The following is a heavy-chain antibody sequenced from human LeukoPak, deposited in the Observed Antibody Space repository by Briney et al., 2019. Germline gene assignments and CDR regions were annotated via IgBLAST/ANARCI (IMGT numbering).Heavy chain of an antibody. V-gene: IGHV1-18*01. Sequence: ASVRVSYTASDYTFTIYDISWVRQAPGQGLEWMGWINTYNGNTDYAQRLQGRVTMTTDTSTSTAYMELRNLRSDYTAVYYCAREQKSIGSYFNYWGQGTLVTVSS. D-gene: IGHD1-26*01. CDR3: AREQKSIGSYFNY. CDR2: INTYNGNT. J-gene: IGHJ4*02. CDR1: DYTFTIYD.